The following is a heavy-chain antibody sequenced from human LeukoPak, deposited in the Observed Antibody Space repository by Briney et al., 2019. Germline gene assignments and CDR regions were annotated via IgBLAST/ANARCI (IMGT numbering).Heavy chain of an antibody. J-gene: IGHJ4*02. CDR1: GFTFSSYE. CDR3: ASRGTYYYGSGSYLGSGTRGNLQDY. Sequence: QSGGSLRLSCAASGFTFSSYEMNWVRQAPGKGLEWVSYISSSGSTIYYADSVKGRFTISRDNAKNSLYLQMNSLRAEDTAVYYCASRGTYYYGSGSYLGSGTRGNLQDYWGQGTLVTVSS. CDR2: ISSSGSTI. V-gene: IGHV3-48*03. D-gene: IGHD3-10*01.